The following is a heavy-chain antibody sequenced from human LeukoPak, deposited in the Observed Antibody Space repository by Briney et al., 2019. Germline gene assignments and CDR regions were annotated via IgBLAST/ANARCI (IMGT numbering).Heavy chain of an antibody. Sequence: QAGGSLRLSCAASGFTFDDYAMHWVRQAPGKGLEWVSGISWNSGSIGYADSAKGRFTISRDNAKNSLYLQMNSLRAEDTALYYCAKDTAMAKFGYYYGMDVWGQGTTVTVSS. CDR2: ISWNSGSI. D-gene: IGHD5-18*01. CDR1: GFTFDDYA. CDR3: AKDTAMAKFGYYYGMDV. V-gene: IGHV3-9*01. J-gene: IGHJ6*02.